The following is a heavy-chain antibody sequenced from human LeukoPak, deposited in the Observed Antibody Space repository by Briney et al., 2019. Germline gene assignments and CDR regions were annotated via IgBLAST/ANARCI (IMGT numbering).Heavy chain of an antibody. Sequence: SETLSLTCTVSGGSISSGGYYWSWIRQPPGKGLEWIGYIYHSGSTYYSPSLKSRVTISVDGSKNQFSLKLSSVTAADTAVYYCARVDCSGGSCYSDWYFDLWGRGTLVTVSS. CDR1: GGSISSGGYY. D-gene: IGHD2-15*01. CDR2: IYHSGST. V-gene: IGHV4-30-2*01. CDR3: ARVDCSGGSCYSDWYFDL. J-gene: IGHJ2*01.